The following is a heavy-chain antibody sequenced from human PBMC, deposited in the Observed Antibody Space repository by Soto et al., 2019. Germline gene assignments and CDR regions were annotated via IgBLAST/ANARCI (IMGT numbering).Heavy chain of an antibody. CDR3: AREHDSLSLYAFDM. V-gene: IGHV1-3*01. J-gene: IGHJ3*02. Sequence: QVHLVQSGAEVKRPGASVKVSCKASGYTFTTYAIQWVRQAPGQGLEWMGWINCGNGNTKYSQKLQGRLTITRDTSASTAYMELSSLRSEDTAVYFCAREHDSLSLYAFDMWGQGTMVTVSS. CDR2: INCGNGNT. CDR1: GYTFTTYA. D-gene: IGHD3-3*01.